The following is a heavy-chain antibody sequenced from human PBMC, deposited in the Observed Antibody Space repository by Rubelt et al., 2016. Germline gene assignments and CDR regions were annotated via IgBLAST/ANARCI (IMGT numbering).Heavy chain of an antibody. CDR2: IYNSGST. Sequence: QVQLQESGPGLVKPSETLSLTCTVSGGSISSYYWSWIRQPAGKGLEWIGRIYNSGSTNDNPSLKSRVTRSVDTSKNQLSLKLSSVTAADTAVYHCARDRGSSSWYGVDYRGQGTLVTVSS. V-gene: IGHV4-4*07. D-gene: IGHD6-13*01. CDR3: ARDRGSSSWYGVDY. J-gene: IGHJ4*02. CDR1: GGSISSYY.